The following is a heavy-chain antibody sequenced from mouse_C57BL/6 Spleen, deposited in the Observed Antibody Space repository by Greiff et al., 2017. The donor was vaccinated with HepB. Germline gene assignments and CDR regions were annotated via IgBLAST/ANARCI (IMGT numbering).Heavy chain of an antibody. Sequence: QVQLQQSGAELVKPGASVKLSCKASGYTFTEYTIHWVKQRSGQGLEWIGWFYPGSGSIKYNEKFKDKATLTADKSSSTVYMELSRLTSEDSAVYFCARHEGYDGYYVDYFDYWGQGTTLTVSS. V-gene: IGHV1-62-2*01. CDR3: ARHEGYDGYYVDYFDY. CDR2: FYPGSGSI. J-gene: IGHJ2*01. CDR1: GYTFTEYT. D-gene: IGHD2-3*01.